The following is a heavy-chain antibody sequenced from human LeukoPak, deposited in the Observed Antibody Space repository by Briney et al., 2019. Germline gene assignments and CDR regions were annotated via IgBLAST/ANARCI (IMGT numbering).Heavy chain of an antibody. V-gene: IGHV4-59*01. CDR2: IYYSGST. CDR3: ARGLYSSGWYPFDY. CDR1: GGSISSYY. J-gene: IGHJ4*02. D-gene: IGHD6-19*01. Sequence: SETLSLTCTVSGGSISSYYWSWIRQPPGKGLEWIGYIYYSGSTNYNPSLKSRLTISVDTSKNQFSLKLSSVTAADTAVYYCARGLYSSGWYPFDYWGQGTLVTVSS.